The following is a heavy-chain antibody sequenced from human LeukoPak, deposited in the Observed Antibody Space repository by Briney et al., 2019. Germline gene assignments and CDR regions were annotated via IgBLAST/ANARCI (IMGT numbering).Heavy chain of an antibody. J-gene: IGHJ3*02. Sequence: SVKVSCKASGGTFSSYAISWVRQAPGQGLEWMGRIIPIFGIANYAQKFQGRVTITADRSTSTAYMELSSLRSEDTAVYYCAKKSSVVVTAGDAFDIWGQGTMVTVSS. D-gene: IGHD2-21*02. CDR2: IIPIFGIA. CDR3: AKKSSVVVTAGDAFDI. CDR1: GGTFSSYA. V-gene: IGHV1-69*04.